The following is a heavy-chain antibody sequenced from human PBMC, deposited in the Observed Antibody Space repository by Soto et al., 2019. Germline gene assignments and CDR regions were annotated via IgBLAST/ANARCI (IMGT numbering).Heavy chain of an antibody. V-gene: IGHV2-5*02. J-gene: IGHJ3*02. CDR1: GFSLSTSGVG. Sequence: QITLKESGPTLVKPTQTLTLTCTFSGFSLSTSGVGVGWIRQPPGKALEWLALIYWDDDKRYSPSLKSRLTITKDTSKNQVVLTMTNMDPVDTATYYCAQTDTAMVPSHAFDIWGQGTMVTVSS. D-gene: IGHD5-18*01. CDR2: IYWDDDK. CDR3: AQTDTAMVPSHAFDI.